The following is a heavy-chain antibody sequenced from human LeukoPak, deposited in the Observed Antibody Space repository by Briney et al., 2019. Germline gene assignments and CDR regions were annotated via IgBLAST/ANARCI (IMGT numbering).Heavy chain of an antibody. CDR2: INKRRSTS. CDR1: GFTFSSYE. CDR3: ARVLGGDGYNYA. J-gene: IGHJ4*02. Sequence: SGGPLRLSCGASGFTFSSYEVMGVRGARGEGGVGVYYINKRRSTSRHGDCAKSRLTNSRDNAKNSLDLQMNSRRADDTAVYYCARVLGGDGYNYAWGQRTLVTVSP. V-gene: IGHV3-48*03. D-gene: IGHD5-24*01.